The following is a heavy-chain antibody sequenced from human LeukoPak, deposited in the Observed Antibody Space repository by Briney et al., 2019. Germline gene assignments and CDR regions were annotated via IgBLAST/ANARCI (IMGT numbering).Heavy chain of an antibody. D-gene: IGHD4-23*01. Sequence: PSETLSLTCAVSGGSFSGYYWSWIRQPPGKGLEWIGDIYYSGSTNYNPSLKSRVTISVDTSKNQFSLKLSSVTAADPAVYYCARVGGKYVAFAIWGQGTMVTVSS. J-gene: IGHJ3*02. CDR2: IYYSGST. CDR3: ARVGGKYVAFAI. CDR1: GGSFSGYY. V-gene: IGHV4-59*12.